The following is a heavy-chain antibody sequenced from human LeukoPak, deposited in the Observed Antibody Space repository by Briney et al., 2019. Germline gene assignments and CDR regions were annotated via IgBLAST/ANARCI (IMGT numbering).Heavy chain of an antibody. CDR2: ISGSGGST. CDR3: AKRGVVIRVILVGFHKETYYFDS. D-gene: IGHD3-22*01. CDR1: VFTFSDYY. V-gene: IGHV3-23*01. J-gene: IGHJ4*02. Sequence: GGSLRLSCAASVFTFSDYYMSWVRQAPGKGLEWVAGISGSGGSTNYADSVKGRFTISRDNPKNTLFLQMNSLRAEDTAVYFCAKRGVVIRVILVGFHKETYYFDSWGQGALVTVSS.